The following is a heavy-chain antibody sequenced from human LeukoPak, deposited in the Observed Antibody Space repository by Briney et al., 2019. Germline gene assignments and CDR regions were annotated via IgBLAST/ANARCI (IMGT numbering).Heavy chain of an antibody. CDR2: SRNKANSYTT. D-gene: IGHD5-12*01. CDR3: ATFFGYDFGY. CDR1: GLTFGDHF. Sequence: PGGSLRLSCAASGLTFGDHFLDWVRQAPGKGLEWVGRSRNKANSYTTEYAASVKGRFTIPRDDSKNSVYLQMNSLKVEDTAVYYCATFFGYDFGYWGQGTLVTVSS. V-gene: IGHV3-72*01. J-gene: IGHJ4*02.